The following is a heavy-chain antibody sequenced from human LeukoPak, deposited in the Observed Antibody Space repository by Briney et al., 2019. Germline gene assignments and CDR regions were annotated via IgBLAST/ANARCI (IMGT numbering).Heavy chain of an antibody. V-gene: IGHV3-21*01. J-gene: IGHJ4*02. D-gene: IGHD2-2*01. CDR2: ISSSSYI. CDR3: ALVHVEGYCSSTSCYAFDY. Sequence: GGSLRLSCAASGFTFSSYSMNWVRQAPGKGLEWVSSISSSSYIYYADSVKGRFTISRDNAKNSLYLQMNSLRAEDTAVYYCALVHVEGYCSSTSCYAFDYWGQGTLVTVSS. CDR1: GFTFSSYS.